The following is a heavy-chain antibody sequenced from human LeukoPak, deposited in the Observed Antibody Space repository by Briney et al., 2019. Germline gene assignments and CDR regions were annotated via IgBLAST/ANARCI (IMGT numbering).Heavy chain of an antibody. D-gene: IGHD6-13*01. CDR1: GYTFTGYY. J-gene: IGHJ4*02. V-gene: IGHV1-2*02. CDR2: INPNSGGT. Sequence: ASVKVSCKASGYTFTGYYMHWVRQAPGQGLEWMGWINPNSGGTNYAQKFQGRVTMTRDTSISTAYMELSRLRSDATAVYYCARDGIAAAGSYNYWGQGTLVTVSS. CDR3: ARDGIAAAGSYNY.